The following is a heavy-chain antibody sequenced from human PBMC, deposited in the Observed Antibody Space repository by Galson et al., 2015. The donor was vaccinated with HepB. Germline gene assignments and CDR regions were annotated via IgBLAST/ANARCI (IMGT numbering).Heavy chain of an antibody. J-gene: IGHJ5*02. CDR1: GYTFTSYD. Sequence: SVKVSCKASGYTFTSYDINWVRQATGQGLEWMGWMNPNSGNTGYAQKFQGRVTMTRNTSISTAYMELSSLRSEDTAGYYCARTLDYDFRGWFDPWGREPWSPSPQ. V-gene: IGHV1-8*01. CDR2: MNPNSGNT. D-gene: IGHD3-3*01. CDR3: ARTLDYDFRGWFDP.